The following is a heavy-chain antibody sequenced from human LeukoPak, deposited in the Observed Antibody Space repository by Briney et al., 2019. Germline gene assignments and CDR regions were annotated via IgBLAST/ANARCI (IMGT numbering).Heavy chain of an antibody. D-gene: IGHD5-12*01. CDR2: INPSGGST. CDR3: ARGLFSGYSGYEPGYYFDY. CDR1: GYTFTSYY. V-gene: IGHV1-46*01. Sequence: ASVKVSCKASGYTFTSYYMHWVRQAPGQGLEWMGIINPSGGSTSYAQKFQGRATMTRDTSTSTVYMELSSLRSEDTAVYYCARGLFSGYSGYEPGYYFDYWGQGTLVTASS. J-gene: IGHJ4*02.